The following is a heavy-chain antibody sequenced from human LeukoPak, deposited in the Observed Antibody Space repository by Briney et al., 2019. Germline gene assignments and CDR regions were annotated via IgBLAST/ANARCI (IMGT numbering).Heavy chain of an antibody. J-gene: IGHJ4*02. Sequence: GGSLRLSCAASGFTFSSYAMHWVRQAPGKGLEWVAVISYDGSNKYYADSVKGRFTISRDNAKNSLYLQMNSLRAEDTAVYYCARDNGSQQQKYYFDYWGQGTLVTVSS. CDR1: GFTFSSYA. CDR2: ISYDGSNK. CDR3: ARDNGSQQQKYYFDY. D-gene: IGHD1-26*01. V-gene: IGHV3-30-3*01.